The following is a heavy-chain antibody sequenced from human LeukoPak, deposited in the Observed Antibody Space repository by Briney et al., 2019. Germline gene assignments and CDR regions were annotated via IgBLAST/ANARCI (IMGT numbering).Heavy chain of an antibody. V-gene: IGHV3-48*04. CDR3: ARGVNYFDY. D-gene: IGHD2-21*01. CDR1: GFTFSSYG. J-gene: IGHJ4*02. CDR2: ISSSGSTI. Sequence: QPGRSLRLSCAASGFTFSSYGMHWVRQAPGKGLEWVSYISSSGSTIYYADSVKGRFTISRDNAKNSLYLQMNSLRAEDTAVYYCARGVNYFDYWGQGTLVTVSS.